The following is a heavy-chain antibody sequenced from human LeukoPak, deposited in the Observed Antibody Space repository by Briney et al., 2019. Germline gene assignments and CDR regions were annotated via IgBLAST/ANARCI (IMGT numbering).Heavy chain of an antibody. J-gene: IGHJ1*01. V-gene: IGHV3-21*04. CDR1: GFTFSSYS. Sequence: GGSLRLSCAASGFTFSSYSMNWVRQAPGKGLEWVSSISSSSSYIYYADSVKGRFTISRDNAKNTLYLQMNSLRAEDTAVYYCARIVGATRPSAEYFQHWGQGTLVTVSS. CDR3: ARIVGATRPSAEYFQH. D-gene: IGHD1-26*01. CDR2: ISSSSSYI.